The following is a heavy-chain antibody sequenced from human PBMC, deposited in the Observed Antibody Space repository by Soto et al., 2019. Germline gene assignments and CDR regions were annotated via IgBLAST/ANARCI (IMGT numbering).Heavy chain of an antibody. CDR2: INHSGST. CDR1: GVSFSGYY. Sequence: SETLSLTCAVYGVSFSGYYWSWIRQPPGKGLEWIGEINHSGSTNYNPSLKSRVTISVDTSKNQFSLKLSSVTAADTAVYYCARGHGITMVRGVIITEDYWGQGTLVTVSS. J-gene: IGHJ4*02. D-gene: IGHD3-10*01. V-gene: IGHV4-34*01. CDR3: ARGHGITMVRGVIITEDY.